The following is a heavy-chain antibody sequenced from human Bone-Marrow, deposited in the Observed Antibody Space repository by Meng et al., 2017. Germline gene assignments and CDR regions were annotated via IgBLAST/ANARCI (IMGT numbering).Heavy chain of an antibody. CDR1: GGSISGSSYY. J-gene: IGHJ4*02. Sequence: GSLRLSCTVSGGSISGSSYYWGWIRQPPGKGLEWIGSIYYSGSTYYNPSLKSRVTISVDTSKNQSSLKLSSVTAADTAVYYCARVDIVATLPRAIDYWGQGTLVTVSS. D-gene: IGHD5-12*01. V-gene: IGHV4-39*07. CDR3: ARVDIVATLPRAIDY. CDR2: IYYSGST.